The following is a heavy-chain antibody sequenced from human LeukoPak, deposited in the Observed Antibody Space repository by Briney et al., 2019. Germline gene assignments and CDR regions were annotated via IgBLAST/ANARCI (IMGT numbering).Heavy chain of an antibody. V-gene: IGHV4-39*01. J-gene: IGHJ4*02. CDR1: GGSISSSSYY. Sequence: MASETLSLTCTVSGGSISSSSYYWGWIRQPPGKGLEWIGCIYYSGSTYYNPSLKSRVTISVDTSKNQFSLKLSSVTAADTAIYYCAKHYMGSSYNRGLDYWGQGTLVTVSS. CDR2: IYYSGST. D-gene: IGHD3-10*01. CDR3: AKHYMGSSYNRGLDY.